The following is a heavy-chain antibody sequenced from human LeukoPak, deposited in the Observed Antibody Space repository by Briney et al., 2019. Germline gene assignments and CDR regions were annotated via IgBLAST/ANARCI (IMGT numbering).Heavy chain of an antibody. CDR3: ARDSGPGETFSYYYGMDV. V-gene: IGHV3-21*06. Sequence: GGSLRLSCAASGFTFSSYTMNWVRPAPGKGLEWVSSISGTSSYIFYADSVRGRFTISRDNAKNSLYLQMNSLRAEDTAVYYCARDSGPGETFSYYYGMDVWGQGTTVTVSS. CDR1: GFTFSSYT. CDR2: ISGTSSYI. D-gene: IGHD3-10*01. J-gene: IGHJ6*02.